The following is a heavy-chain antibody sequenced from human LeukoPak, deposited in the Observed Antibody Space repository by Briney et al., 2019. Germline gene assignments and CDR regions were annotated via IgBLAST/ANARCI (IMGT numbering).Heavy chain of an antibody. Sequence: SETLSLTCAVSGGSISSGGYSWSWIRQPPGKGLEWIGYIYHSGSTYYNPSLKSRVTISVDRSKNQFSLKLNSVTAADTAVYYCARGFSGYCSFDYWGQGTLVTVSS. V-gene: IGHV4-30-2*01. J-gene: IGHJ4*02. CDR2: IYHSGST. D-gene: IGHD3-22*01. CDR3: ARGFSGYCSFDY. CDR1: GGSISSGGYS.